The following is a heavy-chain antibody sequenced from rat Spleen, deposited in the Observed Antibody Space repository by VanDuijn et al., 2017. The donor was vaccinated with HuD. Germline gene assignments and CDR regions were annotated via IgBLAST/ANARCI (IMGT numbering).Heavy chain of an antibody. CDR1: GFTFSDYN. CDR2: ISTSGGST. Sequence: EVQLVESGGGLVQPGRSLKLSCAASGFTFSDYNMAWVRQAPKKGLEWVATISTSGGSTYYRDSVKGRFTISRDNAKSTLYLQMNSLRSEDTATYYCTRERVYYGLLGYYFDYWGQGVMVTVSS. CDR3: TRERVYYGLLGYYFDY. J-gene: IGHJ2*01. V-gene: IGHV5-27*01. D-gene: IGHD1-6*01.